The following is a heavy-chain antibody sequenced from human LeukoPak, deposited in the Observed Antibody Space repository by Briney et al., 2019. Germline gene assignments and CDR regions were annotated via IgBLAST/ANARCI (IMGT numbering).Heavy chain of an antibody. CDR1: GFTFSSYA. D-gene: IGHD4-23*01. CDR3: AKDPRPAVVTHYFDY. V-gene: IGHV3-23*01. Sequence: GGSLRLSCAASGFTFSSYAMSWVRQAPGKGLEWVSAISGSGGSTYYADSVKGWFTISRDNSKNTLYLQMNSLRAEDTAVYYCAKDPRPAVVTHYFDYWGQGTLVTVSS. CDR2: ISGSGGST. J-gene: IGHJ4*02.